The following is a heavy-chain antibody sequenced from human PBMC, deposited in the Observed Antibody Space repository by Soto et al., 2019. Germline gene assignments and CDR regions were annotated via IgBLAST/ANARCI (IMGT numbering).Heavy chain of an antibody. V-gene: IGHV3-33*01. CDR3: AGGRSYYYGSLGY. CDR1: GFTFSTYG. Sequence: QVQLVESGGGVVQPGRSLRLSCAASGFTFSTYGMHWVRQAPGKGLEWVAVIWYDGSNKYYGDSMKGRFTISRDNSKNTLYLQMNSLRAEDTAVYYCAGGRSYYYGSLGYWGQGPLVTVSS. CDR2: IWYDGSNK. D-gene: IGHD3-10*01. J-gene: IGHJ4*02.